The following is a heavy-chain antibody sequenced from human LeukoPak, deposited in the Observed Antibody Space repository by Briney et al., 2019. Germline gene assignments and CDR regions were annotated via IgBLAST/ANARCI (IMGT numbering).Heavy chain of an antibody. V-gene: IGHV3-11*01. CDR1: GFTFSDYY. D-gene: IGHD5-18*01. CDR3: ARDPRGITALVDYFES. CDR2: ISSSGSAI. J-gene: IGHJ4*03. Sequence: GGSLRLSCAASGFTFSDYYMSWLRQAPGKGLEWVSYISSSGSAIYYADSVKGRFTISRDNAKNSLYLHMSSLRVEDTAVYYCARDPRGITALVDYFESSGHGTLVTVSS.